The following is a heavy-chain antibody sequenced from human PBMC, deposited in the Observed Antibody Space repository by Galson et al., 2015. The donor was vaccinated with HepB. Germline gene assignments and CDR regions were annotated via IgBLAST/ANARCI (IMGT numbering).Heavy chain of an antibody. V-gene: IGHV3-48*04. D-gene: IGHD2-15*01. Sequence: SLRLSCAASGFTFSRHTMSWVRQTPGQGLQWLSYISTNGANIHYADSVKGRFTVARDNAKNTMFLQMTSLRAEDTAVYYCATVLFGSGAYWTFEMWGQGTQVTVSS. CDR1: GFTFSRHT. CDR2: ISTNGANI. J-gene: IGHJ3*02. CDR3: ATVLFGSGAYWTFEM.